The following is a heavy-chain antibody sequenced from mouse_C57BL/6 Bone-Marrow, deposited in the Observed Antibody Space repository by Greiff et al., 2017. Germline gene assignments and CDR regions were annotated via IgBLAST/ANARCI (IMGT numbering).Heavy chain of an antibody. J-gene: IGHJ2*01. CDR3: ARSGPLGRSFDY. D-gene: IGHD4-1*01. CDR1: GYTFTSSW. V-gene: IGHV1-55*01. Sequence: VQLQQPGAELVKPGASVTMSCKASGYTFTSSWITWVKQRPGQGLEWIGDIYPTSGRTNYNEKFKGKAILTVDTSSTQAYMQLSSQPSEDSAVFYCARSGPLGRSFDYWGQGTTLTVSS. CDR2: IYPTSGRT.